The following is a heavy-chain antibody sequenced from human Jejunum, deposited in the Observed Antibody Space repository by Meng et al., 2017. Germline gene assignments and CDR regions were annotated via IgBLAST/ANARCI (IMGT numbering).Heavy chain of an antibody. J-gene: IGHJ4*02. D-gene: IGHD3-22*01. CDR1: AAVTFCSW. V-gene: IGHV4-4*02. Sequence: QDRGPVVGKASVSLSITSTGAAVTFCSWGSGYRQHPGKGLQWIADIYHSGTTNFNPYHRSRVTISVYKSENQFSLKLRSVTAADTAVYYCARVQGDFYDNDAYYSYFAYWGPGALVTVSS. CDR3: ARVQGDFYDNDAYYSYFAY. CDR2: IYHSGTT.